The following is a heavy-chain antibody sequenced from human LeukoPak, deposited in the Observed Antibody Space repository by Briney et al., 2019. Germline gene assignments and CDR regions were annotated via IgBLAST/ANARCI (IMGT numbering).Heavy chain of an antibody. J-gene: IGHJ5*02. D-gene: IGHD3-22*01. CDR3: ARDAYYYDSSGYDH. CDR2: LSMGPTII. CDR1: GFTFSSYS. V-gene: IGHV3-21*01. Sequence: PGGSLRLSCAASGFTFSSYSMNWVRQAPGKGLEWVSSLSMGPTIIYYADSVKGRFTNSRNNAKNALYLQMNSLRAEDTAVYYCARDAYYYDSSGYDHWGQGTLVTVSS.